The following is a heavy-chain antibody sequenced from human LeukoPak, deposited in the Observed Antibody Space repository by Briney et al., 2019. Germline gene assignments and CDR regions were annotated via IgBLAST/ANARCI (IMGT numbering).Heavy chain of an antibody. Sequence: SETLSLTRTVSGGSISSYYRNWIRQPPGKGLEYIGYIYYSGSTNYNPSLTSRVTISVDTSKNQFSLKLSSVTAADTAVYYCARGPDLTALNWGQGTLVTVSS. J-gene: IGHJ4*02. CDR2: IYYSGST. V-gene: IGHV4-59*01. CDR1: GGSISSYY. CDR3: ARGPDLTALN. D-gene: IGHD3-9*01.